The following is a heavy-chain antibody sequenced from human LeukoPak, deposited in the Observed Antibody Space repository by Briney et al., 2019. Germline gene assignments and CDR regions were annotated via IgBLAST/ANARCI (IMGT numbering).Heavy chain of an antibody. CDR2: ISSDGRNA. Sequence: TGGSLRLSCSASGCAFSSSPMHWVRQAPGKTLEYVSAISSDGRNAYYADSVKGRFTMSRDNSKDTLSLQMSSLRPEDTAVYYCVPHINYSYQYWGRGTQVTVS. CDR1: GCAFSSSP. J-gene: IGHJ4*02. CDR3: VPHINYSYQY. V-gene: IGHV3-64D*06. D-gene: IGHD5-18*01.